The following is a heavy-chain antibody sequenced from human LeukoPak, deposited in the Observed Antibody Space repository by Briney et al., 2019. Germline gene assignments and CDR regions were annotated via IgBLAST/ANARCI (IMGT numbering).Heavy chain of an antibody. CDR2: IYYSGSA. V-gene: IGHV4-30-4*01. J-gene: IGHJ4*02. CDR1: GGSISSGDYY. D-gene: IGHD4/OR15-4a*01. Sequence: PSETLSLTCTVSGGSISSGDYYWSWIRKPPGKGLEWIGYIYYSGSAYYNPSLKSRVTISVDTSKNQFSLKLSSVTAADTAVYYCQRGAGEDYFDYWGQGTLVTVSS. CDR3: QRGAGEDYFDY.